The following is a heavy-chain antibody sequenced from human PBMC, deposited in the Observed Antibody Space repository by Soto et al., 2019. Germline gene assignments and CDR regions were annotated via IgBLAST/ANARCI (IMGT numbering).Heavy chain of an antibody. J-gene: IGHJ4*02. D-gene: IGHD6-13*01. CDR2: IYLGDSET. V-gene: IGHV5-51*01. Sequence: PGEALKISCKGSGHRFATYWIGWVRQMPGKGLEWMGMIYLGDSETRYSPSFQGQVTISADKSISTAYLQWSSLKASDTAMYYCTRPLGIAGPCDYWGQGTLVTVSS. CDR1: GHRFATYW. CDR3: TRPLGIAGPCDY.